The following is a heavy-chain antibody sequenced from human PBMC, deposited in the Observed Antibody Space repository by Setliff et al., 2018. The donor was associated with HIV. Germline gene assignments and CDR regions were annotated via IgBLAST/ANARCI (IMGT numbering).Heavy chain of an antibody. D-gene: IGHD2-2*01. CDR3: AKEDQRVTSVDY. CDR1: GFTFRNYG. Sequence: PGGSLRLSCAASGFTFRNYGMHWVRQAPGKGLEWVAFIRLDGSDKFYADSVKGRFTISRDNSKNTLFLQMNSLRSEDTAVYYCAKEDQRVTSVDYWGQGTPVTVSS. CDR2: IRLDGSDK. J-gene: IGHJ4*02. V-gene: IGHV3-30*02.